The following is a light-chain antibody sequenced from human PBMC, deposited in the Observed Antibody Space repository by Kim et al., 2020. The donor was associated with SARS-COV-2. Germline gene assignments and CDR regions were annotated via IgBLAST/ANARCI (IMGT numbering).Light chain of an antibody. CDR3: QSYNSDNVI. V-gene: IGLV2-8*01. CDR1: SSDVDDYKY. Sequence: QSALTQPPSASGSPGQSVTISCTGTSSDVDDYKYVSWFQHHPGKAPKLMIYEVSKRPSGVSDRFSGSIDNSSNSASLTISGLRTEDEADYYCQSYNSDNVIFGGGTQLTVL. J-gene: IGLJ2*01. CDR2: EVS.